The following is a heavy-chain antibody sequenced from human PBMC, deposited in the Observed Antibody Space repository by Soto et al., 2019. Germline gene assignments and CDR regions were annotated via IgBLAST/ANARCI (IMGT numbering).Heavy chain of an antibody. J-gene: IGHJ3*02. D-gene: IGHD3-9*01. Sequence: GGSLRLSCAASGFTFSSYGMHWVRQAPGKGLEWVAVISYDGSNKYYADSVKGRFTISRDNSKNTLYLQMNSLRAEDTAVYYCAKEQIRYFDWSDSGADAFDIWGQGTMVTVSS. CDR1: GFTFSSYG. CDR3: AKEQIRYFDWSDSGADAFDI. V-gene: IGHV3-30*18. CDR2: ISYDGSNK.